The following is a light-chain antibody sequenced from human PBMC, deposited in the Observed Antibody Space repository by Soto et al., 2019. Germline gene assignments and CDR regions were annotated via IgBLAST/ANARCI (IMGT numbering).Light chain of an antibody. J-gene: IGKJ1*01. Sequence: AIQMTQSPSSLSASVGDRVTITCRASQGIRNDLGWYQLKPGKAPKLLIYSASTLQSGVPSRFSGSGSATDFTLTISSLQPEDFASYYCLPDYTYPWKFGQGTKVEIK. V-gene: IGKV1-6*01. CDR1: QGIRND. CDR3: LPDYTYPWK. CDR2: SAS.